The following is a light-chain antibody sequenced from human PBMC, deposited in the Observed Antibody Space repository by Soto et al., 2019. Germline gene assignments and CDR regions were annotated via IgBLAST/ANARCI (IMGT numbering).Light chain of an antibody. CDR3: QQFKSFPPT. Sequence: AIQLTQSPSSLSASVGDRVAITCRASQGISSALAWYQQKPGKAPKLLISDVSTLERGVPSRFSGSASGTDFVLTISTLLPEDFATYFCQQFKSFPPTIGGGTIVEIK. V-gene: IGKV1-13*02. J-gene: IGKJ4*01. CDR1: QGISSA. CDR2: DVS.